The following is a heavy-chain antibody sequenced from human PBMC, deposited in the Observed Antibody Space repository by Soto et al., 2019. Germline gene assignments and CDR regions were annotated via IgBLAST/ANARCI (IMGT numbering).Heavy chain of an antibody. CDR2: ISSNGGST. CDR1: GFTFSSYA. Sequence: GGSLRLSCSASGFTFSSYAMHWVRQAPGKGLEYVSAISSNGGSTYYADSVKGRFTISRDNSKNTLYLQMSSLRAEDTAVYYCVKDLRIVGATSLATHDYWGQGTLVTVSS. V-gene: IGHV3-64D*08. D-gene: IGHD1-26*01. CDR3: VKDLRIVGATSLATHDY. J-gene: IGHJ4*02.